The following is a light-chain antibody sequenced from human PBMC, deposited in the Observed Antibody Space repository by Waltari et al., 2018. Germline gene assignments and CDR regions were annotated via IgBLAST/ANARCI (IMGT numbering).Light chain of an antibody. Sequence: DIVLTQTLLSLPITPGEPASISCRSSQSLLHTNGNTYLHLSLRKPGQSPQLLIYGGSNRASGVPDRFSGSGSGTDFTLKISKVEAEDVGFYYCVQGTVFPPSFGQGTKVEIK. CDR2: GGS. V-gene: IGKV2-40*01. J-gene: IGKJ2*03. CDR1: QSLLHTNGNTY. CDR3: VQGTVFPPS.